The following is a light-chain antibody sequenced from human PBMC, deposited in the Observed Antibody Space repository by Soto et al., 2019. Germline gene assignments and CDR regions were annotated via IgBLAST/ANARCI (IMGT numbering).Light chain of an antibody. CDR2: SNT. CDR1: SSNIGSHT. V-gene: IGLV1-44*01. CDR3: ATWDDSLNGVV. Sequence: QAVVTQPPSASGTPGQTIAISCSGGSSNIGSHTVNWFQQLPGTAPRLLIYSNTQRPSGVPDRFSGSKSGTSASLAISGLQYEYEGDYYCATWDDSLNGVVFGGGTQLT. J-gene: IGLJ2*01.